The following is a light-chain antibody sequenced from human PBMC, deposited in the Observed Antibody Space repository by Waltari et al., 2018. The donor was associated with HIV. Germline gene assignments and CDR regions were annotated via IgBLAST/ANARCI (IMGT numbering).Light chain of an antibody. CDR3: SSYTSSSTVV. J-gene: IGLJ3*02. Sequence: QSAPTQPASVSGSPGPSITISCTGTTSDVGGHNPLPWYQQPPGKAPKLMIYGVRNRPSGVSNRLSGSKSGNTASLTISGLQAEDEADYYCSSYTSSSTVVFGGGTKLTVL. V-gene: IGLV2-14*01. CDR1: TSDVGGHNP. CDR2: GVR.